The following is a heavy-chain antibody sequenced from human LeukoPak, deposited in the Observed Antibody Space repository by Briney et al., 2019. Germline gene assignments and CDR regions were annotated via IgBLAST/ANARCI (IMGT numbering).Heavy chain of an antibody. CDR1: GFTFSSYW. V-gene: IGHV3-7*01. J-gene: IGHJ5*02. Sequence: QPGGSLRLPCVASGFTFSSYWMSWVRQAPGKGLEWAANIKQDESEKYYVDSVKGRFTISRDNAKNSLYLQMNSLRAEDTAVYYCARDPSSGWYLKGWFDPWGQGTLVTVSS. D-gene: IGHD6-19*01. CDR3: ARDPSSGWYLKGWFDP. CDR2: IKQDESEK.